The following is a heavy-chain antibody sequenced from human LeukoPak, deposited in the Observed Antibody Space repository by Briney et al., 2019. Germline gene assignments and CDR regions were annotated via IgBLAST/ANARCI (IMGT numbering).Heavy chain of an antibody. CDR3: ARDKAERRDGYNFPLDY. V-gene: IGHV1-69*04. D-gene: IGHD5-24*01. CDR1: GGTFSSYT. J-gene: IGHJ4*02. CDR2: IIPILGIA. Sequence: GASVKVSCKASGGTFSSYTISWVRQAPGQGLAWMGRIIPILGIANYAQKFQGRVTITADKSTSTAYMELSSLRSEDTAVYYCARDKAERRDGYNFPLDYWGQGTLVTVSS.